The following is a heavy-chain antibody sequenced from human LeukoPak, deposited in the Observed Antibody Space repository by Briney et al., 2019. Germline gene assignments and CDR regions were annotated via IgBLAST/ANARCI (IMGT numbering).Heavy chain of an antibody. Sequence: ASVKVSCKASGYTFTAYNIHWVRQAPGQGLEWMGWITPNSGGTNYAQKFQGRFTMTRDTTISTAYMELSRLRSDDTAVYSCARGRGGGYFDFWGQEALVTVSS. D-gene: IGHD2-15*01. CDR3: ARGRGGGYFDF. J-gene: IGHJ4*02. V-gene: IGHV1-2*02. CDR2: ITPNSGGT. CDR1: GYTFTAYN.